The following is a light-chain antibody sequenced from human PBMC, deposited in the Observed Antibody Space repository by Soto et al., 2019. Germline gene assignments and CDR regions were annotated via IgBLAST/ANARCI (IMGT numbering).Light chain of an antibody. CDR2: KNN. J-gene: IGLJ2*01. CDR3: AAWDDSLNGWGV. V-gene: IGLV1-44*01. CDR1: SSNIGSNS. Sequence: QSVLTQPPSASGTPGQRVIISCSGGSSNIGSNSVTWYQQLPGTAPKPLIYKNNQRPSGVPDRFSGSKSGTSASLAISGLQSEAEADYYCAAWDDSLNGWGVFGGGTKLTVL.